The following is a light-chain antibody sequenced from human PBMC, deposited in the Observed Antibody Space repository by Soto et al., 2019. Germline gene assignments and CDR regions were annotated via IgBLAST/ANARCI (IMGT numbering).Light chain of an antibody. CDR1: SSDVGGYNY. V-gene: IGLV2-11*01. J-gene: IGLJ1*01. CDR2: DVS. Sequence: QSALTQARSVSGSPGQSVTISCTGTSSDVGGYNYVSWYQQYPDRAPKVIIYDVSERPSGVPDRFSGSKSGNTASLTISGLQAEDEADYYCCSYAGSYTYVFGSGTKLTVL. CDR3: CSYAGSYTYV.